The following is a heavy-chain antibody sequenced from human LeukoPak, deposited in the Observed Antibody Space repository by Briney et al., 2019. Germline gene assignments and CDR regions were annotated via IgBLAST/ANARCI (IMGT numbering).Heavy chain of an antibody. J-gene: IGHJ4*02. CDR2: ISSSTNYI. Sequence: GGSLRLSCAASGFTFSSYSMNWVRQAPGKGLEWVSSISSSTNYIFYADSVKGRFTISRDNAKNSLYLQMNGLRAEDTAVYYCAXXXXSGXXXXWGQGXLVTVSS. CDR1: GFTFSSYS. V-gene: IGHV3-21*01. CDR3: AXXXXSGXXXX. D-gene: IGHD3-10*01.